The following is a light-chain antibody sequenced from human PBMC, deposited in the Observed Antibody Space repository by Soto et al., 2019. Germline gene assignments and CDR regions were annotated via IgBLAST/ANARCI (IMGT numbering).Light chain of an antibody. V-gene: IGLV2-14*03. CDR3: SSYTGTSTCV. CDR1: SSDVGGYNY. CDR2: DVS. Sequence: QSVLIQPPSVSGSPGQSITISCTGTSSDVGGYNYVSWYQHHPGKAPKLMIYDVSNRPSGVSNRFSGSKSGNTASLTISGLQAEDEADYYCSSYTGTSTCVFGTGTKVTVL. J-gene: IGLJ1*01.